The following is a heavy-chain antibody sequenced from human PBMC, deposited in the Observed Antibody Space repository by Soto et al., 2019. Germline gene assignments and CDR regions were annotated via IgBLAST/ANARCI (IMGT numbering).Heavy chain of an antibody. J-gene: IGHJ6*03. CDR3: ARSGLRPYYYYYMVV. CDR1: GFTFSSYS. CDR2: ISSSSSYI. Sequence: EVQLVESGGGLVKPGGSLRLSCAASGFTFSSYSMNWVRQAPGKGLEWVSSISSSSSYIYYADSVKGRFTISRDNAKNTRYLQMNSLRAEDTAVYYCARSGLRPYYYYYMVVWGKGTTVTVSS. V-gene: IGHV3-21*01. D-gene: IGHD3-16*01.